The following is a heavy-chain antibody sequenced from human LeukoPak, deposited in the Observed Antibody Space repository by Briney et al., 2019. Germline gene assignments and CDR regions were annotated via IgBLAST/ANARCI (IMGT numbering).Heavy chain of an antibody. V-gene: IGHV3-66*02. CDR3: ARDRAEGKTWVEFDP. CDR1: GFIVNSYA. CDR2: IYSDGVT. J-gene: IGHJ5*02. Sequence: GGSLRLSCAASGFIVNSYAVSWVRQAPGKGLAWVSLIYSDGVTQYADSVKGRFTISRDNSKNTLYLQMNSLRDEDTAVYFCARDRAEGKTWVEFDPWGQGTLVTVSS.